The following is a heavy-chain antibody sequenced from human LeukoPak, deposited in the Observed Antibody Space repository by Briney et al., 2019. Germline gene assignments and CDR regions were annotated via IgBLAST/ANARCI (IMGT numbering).Heavy chain of an antibody. CDR1: GGTFSSYG. CDR2: IIPIFGTA. V-gene: IGHV1-69*01. Sequence: SVKVSCKASGGTFSSYGISWVRQAPGQGLEWMGGIIPIFGTANYALKFQGRVTITADESTSTAYMELSSLRSEDTAVYYCAKEFWRALYKDYWGQGTLVTVSS. D-gene: IGHD1-1*01. CDR3: AKEFWRALYKDY. J-gene: IGHJ4*02.